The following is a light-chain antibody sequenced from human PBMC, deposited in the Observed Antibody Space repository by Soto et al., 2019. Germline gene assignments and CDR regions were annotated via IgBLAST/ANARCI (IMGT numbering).Light chain of an antibody. V-gene: IGKV3-11*01. CDR3: QQRGNWPT. Sequence: EVVLTQSPATLSLSPGEGATLSCRASQSIGNYLAWYQQKPGQAPRLLIYATSNRATGIPARFSGSGSGTDFTLTISSLEPEDFAVYYCQQRGNWPTFGQGTKVDIK. J-gene: IGKJ1*01. CDR2: ATS. CDR1: QSIGNY.